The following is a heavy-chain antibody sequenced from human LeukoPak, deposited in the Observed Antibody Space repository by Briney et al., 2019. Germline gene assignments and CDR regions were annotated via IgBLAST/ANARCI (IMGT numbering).Heavy chain of an antibody. V-gene: IGHV3-48*01. J-gene: IGHJ5*02. CDR3: SRTYSSGWFGQRNWFEP. CDR2: ISSSGSTI. CDR1: GFTFSSYS. Sequence: GGSLRLSCAASGFTFSSYSMSWVRQAPGKGLEWVSYISSSGSTIYYADSVKGRFTISRDNAKNSLYLQMNSLRAEDTAVYYCSRTYSSGWFGQRNWFEPRGQGKLVTVSS. D-gene: IGHD6-19*01.